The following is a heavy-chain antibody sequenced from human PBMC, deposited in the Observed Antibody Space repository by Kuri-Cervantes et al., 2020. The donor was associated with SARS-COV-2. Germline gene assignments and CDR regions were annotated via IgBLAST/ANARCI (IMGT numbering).Heavy chain of an antibody. D-gene: IGHD6-13*01. CDR1: GFTFSSYD. CDR2: IGTAGDT. Sequence: GESLKISCAASGFTFSSYDMHWVRQATGKGLEWVSAIGTAGDTYYPGSVKGRFTISRENAKNSLYLQMNSLRAEDTAVYYCARDRGIAAAGTPFGYWGQGTLVTVSS. J-gene: IGHJ4*02. V-gene: IGHV3-13*01. CDR3: ARDRGIAAAGTPFGY.